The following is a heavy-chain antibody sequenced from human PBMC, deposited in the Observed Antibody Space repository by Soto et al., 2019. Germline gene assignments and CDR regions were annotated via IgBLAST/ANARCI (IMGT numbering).Heavy chain of an antibody. J-gene: IGHJ5*02. Sequence: SETLSLTCSVSGGTITSGRSSWNWIRQSPGKGLEWIAYIYHSGSTYYNPSLKSRVTISVDRSENQFSLKLTSVTAADTAVYYCVRESVASGPNYFDTWGPGTLVTVSS. V-gene: IGHV4-30-2*06. CDR3: VRESVASGPNYFDT. CDR2: IYHSGST. CDR1: GGTITSGRSS. D-gene: IGHD6-6*01.